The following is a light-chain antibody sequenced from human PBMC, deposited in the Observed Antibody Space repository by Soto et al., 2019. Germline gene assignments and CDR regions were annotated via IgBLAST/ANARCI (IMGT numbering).Light chain of an antibody. CDR1: SSDVGGYDF. V-gene: IGLV2-23*01. Sequence: QSALTQPASVSGSPGQSITISCTGTSSDVGGYDFVSWYQQHPGKAPKLMIYEGAKRPSGVSDRFSGSNSGNTASLTISGLQAEDEGDYYCCSYAGSSSPAVFGGGTKLTVL. CDR2: EGA. CDR3: CSYAGSSSPAV. J-gene: IGLJ2*01.